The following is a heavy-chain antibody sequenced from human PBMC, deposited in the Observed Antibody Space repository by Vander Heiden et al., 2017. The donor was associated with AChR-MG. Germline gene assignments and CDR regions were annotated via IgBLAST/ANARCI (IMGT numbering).Heavy chain of an antibody. D-gene: IGHD4-17*01. CDR3: ARGTTVTTSDY. CDR2: IYSGGST. J-gene: IGHJ4*02. V-gene: IGHV3-66*01. CDR1: GVTVSSNY. Sequence: EVQLVASGGGLVQPGGSLRLPCGAAGVTVSSNYMSWVRQAPGKGLEWVSVIYSGGSTYYADSVKGRFTISRDNSKNTVYLQMNSLRVEDTAVYYCARGTTVTTSDYWGQGTLVTVSS.